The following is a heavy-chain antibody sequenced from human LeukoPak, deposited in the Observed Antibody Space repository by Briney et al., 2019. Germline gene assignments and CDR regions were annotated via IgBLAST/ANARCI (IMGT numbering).Heavy chain of an antibody. Sequence: SETLSLTCAVSGVSVNSSQYYWGWIRQPPGKGLEWIGTMYYSGSTYYNPSLKSRLTISVDTSKNQFSLNLISVTAADTAVYFCARQREQYVDFWGQGSLVTVSS. D-gene: IGHD1-26*01. CDR3: ARQREQYVDF. J-gene: IGHJ4*02. CDR2: MYYSGST. V-gene: IGHV4-39*01. CDR1: GVSVNSSQYY.